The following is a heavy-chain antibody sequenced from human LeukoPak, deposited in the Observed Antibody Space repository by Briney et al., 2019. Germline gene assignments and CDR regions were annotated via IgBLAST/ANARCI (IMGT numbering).Heavy chain of an antibody. CDR3: ASGIHIVSGDIRDY. Sequence: PGGSLRLSCVVSGFNFSKYWMSWVRQAPGKGLEWVASIKEDGSEIWYVDSVKGRFTISRDNAKNSLFVQTSGLRAEDTAMYYCASGIHIVSGDIRDYWGQGTPVTVSS. CDR1: GFNFSKYW. D-gene: IGHD2-2*01. V-gene: IGHV3-7*01. J-gene: IGHJ4*02. CDR2: IKEDGSEI.